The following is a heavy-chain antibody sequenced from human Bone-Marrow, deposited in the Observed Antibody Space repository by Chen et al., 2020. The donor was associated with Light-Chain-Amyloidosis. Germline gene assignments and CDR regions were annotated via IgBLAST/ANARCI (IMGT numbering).Heavy chain of an antibody. CDR2: ISGSGGSR. CDR1: FRSYA. V-gene: IGHV3-23*01. J-gene: IGHJ3*02. D-gene: IGHD3-9*01. Sequence: FRSYAMSWVRQAPGKGLEWVSTISGSGGSRYYGDSVKGRLTISRDNSKNALFLQMNSLRAEDTAVYYCAKDISYDDILPGYPADAFDIWGQGTMVTVSS. CDR3: AKDISYDDILPGYPADAFDI.